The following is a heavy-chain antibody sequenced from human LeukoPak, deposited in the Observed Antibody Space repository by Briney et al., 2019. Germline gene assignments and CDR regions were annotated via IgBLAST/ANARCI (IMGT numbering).Heavy chain of an antibody. Sequence: GESLKISCKGSGYSFTSYWIGWVRQMPGKGLEWMGIIYPGDSDTRYSPSFQGQVTISADKSISTAYLQRSSLKASDTAMYYCARHSYYYDSSGYSSWYFDLWGRGTLVTVSS. V-gene: IGHV5-51*01. CDR1: GYSFTSYW. J-gene: IGHJ2*01. CDR3: ARHSYYYDSSGYSSWYFDL. D-gene: IGHD3-22*01. CDR2: IYPGDSDT.